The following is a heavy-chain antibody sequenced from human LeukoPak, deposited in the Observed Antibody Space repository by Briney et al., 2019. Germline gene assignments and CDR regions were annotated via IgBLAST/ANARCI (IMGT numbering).Heavy chain of an antibody. CDR1: GFTFSSYA. D-gene: IGHD6-19*01. Sequence: GGSLRLSCTASGFTFSSYAMYWVRQAPGKGLEWVSAIGASGGTTHYADSVKGRFTISRDNSKNTLYLQMNSLRAEDTAVYYCAEKIVVAGTGGFDYWGQGTLVTVSS. V-gene: IGHV3-23*01. CDR3: AEKIVVAGTGGFDY. J-gene: IGHJ4*02. CDR2: IGASGGTT.